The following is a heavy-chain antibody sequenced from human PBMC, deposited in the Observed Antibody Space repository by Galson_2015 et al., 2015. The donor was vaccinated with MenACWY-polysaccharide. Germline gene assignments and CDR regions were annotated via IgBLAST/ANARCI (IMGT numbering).Heavy chain of an antibody. CDR2: INQDGSER. V-gene: IGHV3-7*01. J-gene: IGHJ4*02. Sequence: SLRLSCAASGFTLGHYWMDWVRQAPGKGLEWVANINQDGSERNYVDPVKGRFTISRDNAKQIVFLQMNSLRVEDTAVYFCSLVLDDWGRGTLVTVSS. CDR3: SLVLDD. CDR1: GFTLGHYW.